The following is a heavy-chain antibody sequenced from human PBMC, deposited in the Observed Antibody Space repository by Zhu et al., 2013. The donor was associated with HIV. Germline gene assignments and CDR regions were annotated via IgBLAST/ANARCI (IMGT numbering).Heavy chain of an antibody. CDR1: GYSFTGYY. V-gene: IGHV1-2*02. D-gene: IGHD4-4*01. Sequence: QVRLVQSGGEAKKPGASVKVSCKASGYSFTGYYMHWVRQAPGQGLEWMGWINPNSGGTNYAQKFQGRVTMTRDTSIDTAYMDLSNLKSDDTALYYCAREDRRLMTTLDYWGQGTLVTISS. CDR3: AREDRRLMTTLDY. CDR2: INPNSGGT. J-gene: IGHJ4*02.